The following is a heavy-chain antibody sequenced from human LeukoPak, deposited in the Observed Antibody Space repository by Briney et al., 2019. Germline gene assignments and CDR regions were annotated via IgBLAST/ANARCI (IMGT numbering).Heavy chain of an antibody. Sequence: GASVTVSCKASGGTFSSYAISWVRQAPGQGLEWMGGIIPIFGTANYAQKFQGRVTINADKSTSKAYMELSSLRPEDTAVYYCAGGVDGSGSHYFDYWGQGTLVTVSS. J-gene: IGHJ4*02. D-gene: IGHD3-10*01. CDR1: GGTFSSYA. CDR2: IIPIFGTA. V-gene: IGHV1-69*06. CDR3: AGGVDGSGSHYFDY.